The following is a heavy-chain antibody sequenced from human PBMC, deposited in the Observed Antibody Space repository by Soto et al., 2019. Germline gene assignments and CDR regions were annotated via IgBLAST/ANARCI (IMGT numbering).Heavy chain of an antibody. Sequence: ASVKVSCKASGYTFTSYAMHWVRQAPGQRLEWMGWINAGNGNTKYSQKFQGRVTITRDTSASTAYMELSSLRSEDTAVYYCARVGDPEALRFLEWLPTSNYYYGMDVWGQGTTVTVSS. CDR1: GYTFTSYA. CDR3: ARVGDPEALRFLEWLPTSNYYYGMDV. D-gene: IGHD3-3*01. J-gene: IGHJ6*02. CDR2: INAGNGNT. V-gene: IGHV1-3*01.